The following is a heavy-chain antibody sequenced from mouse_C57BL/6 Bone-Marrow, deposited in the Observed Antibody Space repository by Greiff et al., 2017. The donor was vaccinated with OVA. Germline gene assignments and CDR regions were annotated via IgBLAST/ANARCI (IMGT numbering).Heavy chain of an antibody. Sequence: EVQLQQSGPVLVKPGASVKMSCKASGYTFTDYYMNWVKQSHGKSLEWIGVINPYNGGTSYNQKFKGKATLTVDKSSSTAYMELNSLTSEDSAVYYCAREGVYPWFAYWGQGTLVTVSA. CDR2: INPYNGGT. D-gene: IGHD1-3*01. J-gene: IGHJ3*01. CDR1: GYTFTDYY. CDR3: AREGVYPWFAY. V-gene: IGHV1-19*01.